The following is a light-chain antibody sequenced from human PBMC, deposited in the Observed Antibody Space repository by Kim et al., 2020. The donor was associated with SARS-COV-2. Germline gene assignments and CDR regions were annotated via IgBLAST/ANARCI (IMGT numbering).Light chain of an antibody. V-gene: IGLV3-27*01. CDR1: ILAKKY. CDR3: FSAADNNWV. J-gene: IGLJ3*02. Sequence: SYELTQPSSVSVSPGQTARITCSGNILAKKYARWFQQKPGQAPVLVIYKDYERPSGIPERFSCSSSGTTVTLTISGAQVEDEADYYCFSAADNNWVFGGGTPADRP. CDR2: KDY.